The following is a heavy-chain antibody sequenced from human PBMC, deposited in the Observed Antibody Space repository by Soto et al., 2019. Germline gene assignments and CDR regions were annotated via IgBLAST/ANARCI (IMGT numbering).Heavy chain of an antibody. J-gene: IGHJ6*02. Sequence: GASVKVSCKASGYTFTGYYMHWVRQAPGQGLEWMGGINPNSGGTHYAQKFQGWDTMTRDTSISTAYMELSRLGSDDTAVYYCARDLGKRRDYYYGMDVWGQGTTVTVSS. CDR3: ARDLGKRRDYYYGMDV. V-gene: IGHV1-2*04. CDR1: GYTFTGYY. CDR2: INPNSGGT.